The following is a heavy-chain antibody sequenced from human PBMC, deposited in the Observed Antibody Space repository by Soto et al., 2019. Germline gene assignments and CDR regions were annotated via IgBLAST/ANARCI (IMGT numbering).Heavy chain of an antibody. D-gene: IGHD6-19*01. Sequence: GGSLRLSCAASGFTFSSYTMSWVRQAPGKGLEWVSAISGSGGSTYYADSVKGRFTISRDNSKNTLYLQMNSLRAEDTAVYYCAKDPAIAVAGIVYYYGMDVWGQGTTVTVSS. CDR2: ISGSGGST. J-gene: IGHJ6*02. V-gene: IGHV3-23*01. CDR1: GFTFSSYT. CDR3: AKDPAIAVAGIVYYYGMDV.